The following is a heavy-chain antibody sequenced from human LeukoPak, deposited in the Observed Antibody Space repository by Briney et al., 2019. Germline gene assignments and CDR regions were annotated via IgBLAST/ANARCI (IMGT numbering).Heavy chain of an antibody. D-gene: IGHD3-22*01. V-gene: IGHV1-46*01. CDR3: AREERYDSIVTGDYFDY. Sequence: GASVKVSCKASGYSFTGYYMHWVRQAPGQGLEWMGIINPSGGSTSYAQKFQGRVTMTRDMSTSTVYMELSSLRSEDTAVYYCAREERYDSIVTGDYFDYWGQGTLVTVSS. CDR1: GYSFTGYY. CDR2: INPSGGST. J-gene: IGHJ4*02.